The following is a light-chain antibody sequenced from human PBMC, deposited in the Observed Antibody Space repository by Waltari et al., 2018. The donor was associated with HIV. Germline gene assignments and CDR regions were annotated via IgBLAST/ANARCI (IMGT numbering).Light chain of an antibody. Sequence: PGERVTLSCRASKSVSSDLAWYQQKPGQTPRLFIYGASTRATGIPARFSGSGSGTDFTLTISSLQSEDFAVYYCQQYKDWPLTFGGGSKVEIK. J-gene: IGKJ4*01. CDR2: GAS. V-gene: IGKV3-15*01. CDR3: QQYKDWPLT. CDR1: KSVSSD.